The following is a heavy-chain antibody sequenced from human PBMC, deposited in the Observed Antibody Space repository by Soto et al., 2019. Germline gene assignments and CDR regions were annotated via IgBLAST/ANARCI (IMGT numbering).Heavy chain of an antibody. CDR3: AAAAGTMDV. CDR2: IHYSGTT. D-gene: IGHD6-13*01. J-gene: IGHJ6*02. CDR1: GTSISSYY. Sequence: SETLSLTCTVSGTSISSYYWSWIRQPPGKGLEWIANIHYSGTTNYNPSLASRVTLSVDTSKNQFSLKMTSVTAADRAMYYCAAAAGTMDVWGQGTTVTVSS. V-gene: IGHV4-59*01.